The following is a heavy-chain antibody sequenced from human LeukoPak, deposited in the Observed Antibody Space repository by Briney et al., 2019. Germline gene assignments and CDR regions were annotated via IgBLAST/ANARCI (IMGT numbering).Heavy chain of an antibody. V-gene: IGHV4-4*02. Sequence: SGTLSLTCAVSGGSISSSNWWSWVRQPPGKGLEWIGEIYHSGSTNYNPSLKSRVTISVDKSKNQFSLKLSSVTAADTAVYYCARAMARYGEPDAFDIWGQGTMVTVSS. CDR2: IYHSGST. CDR1: GGSISSSNW. CDR3: ARAMARYGEPDAFDI. J-gene: IGHJ3*02. D-gene: IGHD3-10*01.